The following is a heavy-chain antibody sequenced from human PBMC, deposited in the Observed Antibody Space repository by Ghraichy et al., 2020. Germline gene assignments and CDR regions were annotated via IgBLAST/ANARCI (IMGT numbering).Heavy chain of an antibody. Sequence: SETLSLTCAVSGGSISSGGYSWSWIRQPPGKGLEWIGYIYHSGSTYYNPSLKSRVTISVDRSKNQFSLKLSSVTAADTAVYYCASSAHSGFWAFDIWGQGTMVTVSS. CDR1: GGSISSGGYS. D-gene: IGHD3-3*01. CDR3: ASSAHSGFWAFDI. V-gene: IGHV4-30-2*01. J-gene: IGHJ3*02. CDR2: IYHSGST.